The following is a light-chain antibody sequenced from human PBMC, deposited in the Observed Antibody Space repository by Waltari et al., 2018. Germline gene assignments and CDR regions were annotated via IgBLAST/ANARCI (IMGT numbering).Light chain of an antibody. CDR2: DVP. J-gene: IGLJ3*02. CDR1: SSDVAVYHY. Sequence: QSALTQPASVSWSPGQSITIPCTGTSSDVAVYHYVSWYQQNPGKAPKLMIYDVPKRPSGVSDRFSGSKSGNTASLTISGLQAEDEADYYCCSYTTSSAWVFGGGTKLTVL. CDR3: CSYTTSSAWV. V-gene: IGLV2-14*01.